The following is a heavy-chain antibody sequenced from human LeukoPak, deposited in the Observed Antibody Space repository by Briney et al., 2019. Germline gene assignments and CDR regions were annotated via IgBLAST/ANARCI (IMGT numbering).Heavy chain of an antibody. CDR2: ISSSSSYI. Sequence: GGSLRLLCAASGFTFSIYSMNWVRQAPGKGLEWVSSISSSSSYIYYADSVKGRFTISRDNAKNSLYLQMNSLRAEGTAVYYCARERQGAASDYWGQGTLVTVSS. CDR3: ARERQGAASDY. D-gene: IGHD6-13*01. J-gene: IGHJ4*02. V-gene: IGHV3-21*01. CDR1: GFTFSIYS.